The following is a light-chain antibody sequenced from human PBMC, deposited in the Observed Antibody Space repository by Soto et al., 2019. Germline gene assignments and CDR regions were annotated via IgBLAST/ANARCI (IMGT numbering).Light chain of an antibody. J-gene: IGKJ4*01. CDR2: GAS. Sequence: EIGLKKSPGSLSLSPGERATLSCRASQILTSSSLAWYQQKPGQAPRVVVYGASHRATGIPDRFSGSGSGTDFTLTVIRLEPEDFAVYYCQQYERSPLTFGGGTKVDIK. CDR3: QQYERSPLT. V-gene: IGKV3-20*01. CDR1: QILTSSS.